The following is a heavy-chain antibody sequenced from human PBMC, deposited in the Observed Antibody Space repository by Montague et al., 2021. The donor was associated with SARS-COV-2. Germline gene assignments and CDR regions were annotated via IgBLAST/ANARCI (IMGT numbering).Heavy chain of an antibody. CDR3: AKDSVGVVVDYYYYYYGMDV. CDR2: ISAYNGNT. D-gene: IGHD2-15*01. CDR1: GYTFTSYG. Sequence: SAKVSCKASGYTFTSYGISWVRQAPGHGLEWMGWISAYNGNTNYAQKLQGRVTMTTDTTTSTAYMELRSLRSDDTAVYYCAKDSVGVVVDYYYYYYGMDVWGQGTTVTVSS. J-gene: IGHJ6*02. V-gene: IGHV1-18*01.